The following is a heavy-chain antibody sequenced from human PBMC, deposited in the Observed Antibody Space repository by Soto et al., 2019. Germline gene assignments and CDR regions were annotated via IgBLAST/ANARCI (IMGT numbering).Heavy chain of an antibody. J-gene: IGHJ4*02. CDR1: GYTFTGYY. CDR2: INPKTGGT. V-gene: IGHV1-2*02. Sequence: QVQLVQSAAEVKKPGASVKVSCKASGYTFTGYYMHWVRQAPGQGLEWMGWINPKTGGTNYAQKFQGRVTMTRDTSISTAYMELSSLTSDDTAVYYCATPTGRVLGRSCADWGQGTLVTVAS. D-gene: IGHD3-16*01. CDR3: ATPTGRVLGRSCAD.